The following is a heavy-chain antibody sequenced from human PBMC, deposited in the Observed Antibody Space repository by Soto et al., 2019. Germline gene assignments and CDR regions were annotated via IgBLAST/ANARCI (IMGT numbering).Heavy chain of an antibody. CDR1: GYTFSAYT. D-gene: IGHD3-3*02. V-gene: IGHV1-3*01. CDR3: ARDTETLGPRANDALDV. Sequence: ASVKVSCKATGYTFSAYTMNWVRQAPGQSLEWMGWINAGSGNTKYSQNFQGRVSITRDTSASTVYMELTGLTSEDTAVYYCARDTETLGPRANDALDVWGQGTMVTVSS. CDR2: INAGSGNT. J-gene: IGHJ3*01.